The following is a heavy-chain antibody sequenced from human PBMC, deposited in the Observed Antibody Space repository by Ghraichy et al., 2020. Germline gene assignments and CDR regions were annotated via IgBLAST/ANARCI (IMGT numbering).Heavy chain of an antibody. Sequence: GGSLRLSCAASGFSFGSHAMTWVRQAPGKGLEWVSVFGGNGGRTYYADSVMGRFTISRDNSKNMLYLQMNSLRAEDTAAYYCAKASGGYCGGSSCYPGLLDCWGQGTLVTVSS. CDR1: GFSFGSHA. CDR2: FGGNGGRT. D-gene: IGHD2-2*01. V-gene: IGHV3-23*01. CDR3: AKASGGYCGGSSCYPGLLDC. J-gene: IGHJ4*02.